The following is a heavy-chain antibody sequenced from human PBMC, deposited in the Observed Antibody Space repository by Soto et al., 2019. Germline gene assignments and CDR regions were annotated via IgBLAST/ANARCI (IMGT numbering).Heavy chain of an antibody. D-gene: IGHD2-21*02. CDR2: FYWDDDK. CDR3: AHRTAYCGGDCYSA. Sequence: QITLKESGPTLVKPTQTLTVTCTFSGFSISTSGMGVTWISKPPGKALEWLAVFYWDDDKRYSTSLKSRLTLSKDASKTQRVLTMNNMVTVDTATYDCAHRTAYCGGDCYSAWGQGSLVTVSS. V-gene: IGHV2-5*02. J-gene: IGHJ4*02. CDR1: GFSISTSGMG.